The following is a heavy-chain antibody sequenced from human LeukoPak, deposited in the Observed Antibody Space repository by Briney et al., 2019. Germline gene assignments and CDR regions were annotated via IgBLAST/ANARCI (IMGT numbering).Heavy chain of an antibody. J-gene: IGHJ6*03. CDR2: ISSSGST. CDR3: AKKDYYYMDV. V-gene: IGHV4-61*02. CDR1: GGSISSGDYY. Sequence: PSQTLSLTCTVSGGSISSGDYYWSWIRQPAGKGLEWIGRISSSGSTNYNPSLQSRVTISVDTSKNQFSLKLNSVTAADTAVYYCAKKDYYYMDVWGKGTTVTVSS.